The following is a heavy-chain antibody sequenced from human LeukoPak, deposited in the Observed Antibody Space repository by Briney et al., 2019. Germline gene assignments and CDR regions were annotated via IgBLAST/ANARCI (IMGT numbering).Heavy chain of an antibody. J-gene: IGHJ4*02. CDR2: IRYDGSNK. V-gene: IGHV3-30*02. D-gene: IGHD6-19*01. Sequence: QPGGSLRLSGAASGFTFSSYGMHWVRQAPGKGLEWVAFIRYDGSNKYYADSVKGRFTISRDNSKNTLYLQMNSLRAEDTAVYYCAKGPGGYSSGWYFDYWGQGTLVTVSS. CDR3: AKGPGGYSSGWYFDY. CDR1: GFTFSSYG.